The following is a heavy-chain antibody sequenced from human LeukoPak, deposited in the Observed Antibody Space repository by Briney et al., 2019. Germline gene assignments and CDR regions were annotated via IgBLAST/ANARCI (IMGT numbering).Heavy chain of an antibody. Sequence: SETLSLTCTVSGGSISSYYWSWIRQPPGKGLEWIGYIYTSGSTNYNPSLKSQVTISVDTSMNQFSLKLSSVTAADTAVYYCASWGYSGYPGFDYWGQGTLVTVSS. CDR2: IYTSGST. D-gene: IGHD5-12*01. CDR1: GGSISSYY. CDR3: ASWGYSGYPGFDY. J-gene: IGHJ4*02. V-gene: IGHV4-4*09.